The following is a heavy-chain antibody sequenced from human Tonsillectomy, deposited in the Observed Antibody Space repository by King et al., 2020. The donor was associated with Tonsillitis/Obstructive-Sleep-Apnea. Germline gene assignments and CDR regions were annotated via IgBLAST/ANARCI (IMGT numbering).Heavy chain of an antibody. CDR3: ARDRNYAFDY. Sequence: VQLVESGGGLLQPGGSLRLSCAASGFTLSDYSVNWVRQAPGKGLEWVSYIKSSSSLIFYPDAVKGRFTISRDSARNSLALQMNSLRDEDTAVYYCARDRNYAFDYWGQGTLVTVSS. CDR2: IKSSSSLI. D-gene: IGHD1-7*01. V-gene: IGHV3-48*02. J-gene: IGHJ4*02. CDR1: GFTLSDYS.